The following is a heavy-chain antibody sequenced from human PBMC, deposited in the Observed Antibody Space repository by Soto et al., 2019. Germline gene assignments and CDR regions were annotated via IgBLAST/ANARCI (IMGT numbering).Heavy chain of an antibody. CDR3: ATNRRAVSGHYYYYAMDV. Sequence: ASVKVSCKVSGYTLIELSMHWVRQAPGKGLEWMGGFAPEDGETIYAQKFQGRVTMTEDTSTDTAYMELSSLKSEDTAVYYCATNRRAVSGHYYYYAMDVWGQGTTVTAP. D-gene: IGHD6-19*01. CDR2: FAPEDGET. V-gene: IGHV1-24*01. CDR1: GYTLIELS. J-gene: IGHJ6*02.